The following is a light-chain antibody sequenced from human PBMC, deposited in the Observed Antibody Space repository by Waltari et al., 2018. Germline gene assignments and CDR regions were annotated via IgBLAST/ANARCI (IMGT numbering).Light chain of an antibody. J-gene: IGKJ1*01. CDR1: QGMSSW. V-gene: IGKV1-5*01. Sequence: DMQMTQSPSTLSASVGDRVTITCRASQGMSSWLAWYQQKPGKAPKLLIYDASSLESGVPSRFSGSGSGTEFTLTISSLQPDDFATYYCQQYSSYLPRTFGQGTRVEIK. CDR2: DAS. CDR3: QQYSSYLPRT.